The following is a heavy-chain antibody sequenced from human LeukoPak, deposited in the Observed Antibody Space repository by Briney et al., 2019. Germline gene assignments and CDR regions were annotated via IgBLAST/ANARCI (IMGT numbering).Heavy chain of an antibody. CDR3: ARVRVPAAIFRGYYFDY. J-gene: IGHJ4*02. V-gene: IGHV3-20*04. D-gene: IGHD2-2*02. CDR1: GFTFDDYG. CDR2: INWNGGST. Sequence: PGGSLRLSCAASGFTFDDYGMSWVRQAPGKGLEWVSGINWNGGSTGYADSVKGRFTISRDNAKNSLYLQMNSLRAEDTALYYCARVRVPAAIFRGYYFDYWGQGTLVTVSS.